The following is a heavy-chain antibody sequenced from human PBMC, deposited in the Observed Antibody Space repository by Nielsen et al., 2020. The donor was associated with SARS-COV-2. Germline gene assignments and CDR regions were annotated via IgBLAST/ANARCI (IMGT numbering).Heavy chain of an antibody. CDR1: GFTFSCYG. V-gene: IGHV3-30*18. CDR2: ISYDGSNK. D-gene: IGHD6-19*01. J-gene: IGHJ4*02. CDR3: AKDGYSSGWYGDY. Sequence: GGSLRLSCAASGFTFSCYGMHWVRQAPGKGLEWVAVISYDGSNKYYADSVKGRFTISRDNSKNTLYLQMNSLRAEDTAVYYCAKDGYSSGWYGDYWGQGTLVTVSS.